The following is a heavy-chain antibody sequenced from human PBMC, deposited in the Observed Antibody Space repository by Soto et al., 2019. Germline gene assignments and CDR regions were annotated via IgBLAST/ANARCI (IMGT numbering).Heavy chain of an antibody. CDR3: ARGYNWNDVFCAFDI. CDR2: ISSSSSYI. V-gene: IGHV3-21*01. Sequence: GGSLRLSCAASGFTFSSYSMNWVRQAPWKGLEWVSSISSSSSYIYYADSVKGRFTISRDNAKNSLYLQMNSLRAEDTAVYYCARGYNWNDVFCAFDIWGQGTMVTVSS. CDR1: GFTFSSYS. J-gene: IGHJ3*02. D-gene: IGHD1-20*01.